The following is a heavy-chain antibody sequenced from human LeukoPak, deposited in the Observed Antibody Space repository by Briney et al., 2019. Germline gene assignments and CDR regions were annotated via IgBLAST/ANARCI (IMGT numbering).Heavy chain of an antibody. CDR1: GYTFTSYG. CDR3: ARDPGSSGYYYGDY. D-gene: IGHD3-22*01. V-gene: IGHV1-69*13. CDR2: IIPIFGTA. Sequence: ASVKVSCKASGYTFTSYGISWVRQAPGQGLEWMGGIIPIFGTANYAQKFQGRVTITADESTSTAYMELSSLRSEDTAVYYCARDPGSSGYYYGDYWGQGTLVTVSS. J-gene: IGHJ4*02.